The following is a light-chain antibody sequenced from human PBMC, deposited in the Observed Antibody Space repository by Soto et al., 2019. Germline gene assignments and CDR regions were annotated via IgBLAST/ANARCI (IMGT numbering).Light chain of an antibody. Sequence: IHMTHSPSTLSASVGDRVSITCLACQSISSWLAWYQQKPGKAPKLLIYDASSLQNGVPSRFRGAESGTEFTLTISRLQPDDFAVYYCQQYNRYPWTFGQGTKVDI. V-gene: IGKV1-5*01. CDR3: QQYNRYPWT. CDR2: DAS. CDR1: QSISSW. J-gene: IGKJ1*01.